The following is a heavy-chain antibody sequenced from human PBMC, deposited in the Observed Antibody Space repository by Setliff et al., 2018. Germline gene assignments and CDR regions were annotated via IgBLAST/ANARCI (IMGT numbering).Heavy chain of an antibody. Sequence: ASVKVSCKASGYIFNTFGINWMRRAPGQGLEWIGWISPYNGDTKYAQNLQGRVTLTTDTSTSTAYVEVRSLRSDDTAMYYCARLGLEVNFDMDVWGKGTTVTVSS. CDR2: ISPYNGDT. V-gene: IGHV1-18*01. D-gene: IGHD3-3*01. J-gene: IGHJ6*03. CDR1: GYIFNTFG. CDR3: ARLGLEVNFDMDV.